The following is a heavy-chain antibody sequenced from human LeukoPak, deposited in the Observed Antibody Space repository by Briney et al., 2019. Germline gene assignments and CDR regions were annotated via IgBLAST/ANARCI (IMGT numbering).Heavy chain of an antibody. Sequence: GGSLRLSCAASGFTFSTYYMSWVRQAPGTGLEWVANIKQDGSEKYYVDSVKGRFTISRDNAKNSLYLQMNSLRAEDTAVYYCARDREYYGSGSYPTDAFDIWGQGTMVTVSS. CDR3: ARDREYYGSGSYPTDAFDI. D-gene: IGHD3-10*01. V-gene: IGHV3-7*01. CDR1: GFTFSTYY. J-gene: IGHJ3*02. CDR2: IKQDGSEK.